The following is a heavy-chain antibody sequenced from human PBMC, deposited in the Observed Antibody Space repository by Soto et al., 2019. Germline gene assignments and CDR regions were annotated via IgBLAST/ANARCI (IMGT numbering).Heavy chain of an antibody. CDR3: ARSICAGDGGRRNWFDP. CDR2: IIPIFGTA. J-gene: IGHJ5*02. V-gene: IGHV1-69*06. D-gene: IGHD2-15*01. CDR1: GGTFSSYA. Sequence: QVQLVQSGAEVKKPGSSVKVSCKASGGTFSSYAISWVRQAPGQGLAWMGGIIPIFGTANYAQKFQGRVTITADKTTSTAYMALISLRSEDTAVDYGARSICAGDGGRRNWFDPWGQGTLVTVSS.